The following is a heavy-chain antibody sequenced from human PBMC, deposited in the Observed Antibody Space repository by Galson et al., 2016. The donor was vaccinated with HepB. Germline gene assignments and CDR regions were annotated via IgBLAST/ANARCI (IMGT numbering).Heavy chain of an antibody. CDR3: ARGQNIATTGWGRAFDY. V-gene: IGHV3-23*01. CDR2: INFSGGGT. Sequence: SLRLSCAASGFTFTTNAMSWVRQAPGKGLEWVSAINFSGGGTYYAGSVKGRFTISRDNSKNTLYLQMNSLRAEDTAVYYCARGQNIATTGWGRAFDYWGQGVLVTVSS. D-gene: IGHD6-13*01. CDR1: GFTFTTNA. J-gene: IGHJ4*02.